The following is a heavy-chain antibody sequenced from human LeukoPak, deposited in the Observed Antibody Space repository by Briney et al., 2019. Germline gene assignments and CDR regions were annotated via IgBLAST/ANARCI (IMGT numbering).Heavy chain of an antibody. V-gene: IGHV4-34*01. D-gene: IGHD1-26*01. J-gene: IGHJ3*02. CDR1: GGSFSGYY. Sequence: TASETLSLTCAVYGGSFSGYYWTWIRQPAGKGLEWIGEISQGGSTNYNPSLKSRVIISVDTSKNQFSLKLNSVTAADTAVYYCARGSVGPRMSIWGQGTMVTVSS. CDR3: ARGSVGPRMSI. CDR2: ISQGGST.